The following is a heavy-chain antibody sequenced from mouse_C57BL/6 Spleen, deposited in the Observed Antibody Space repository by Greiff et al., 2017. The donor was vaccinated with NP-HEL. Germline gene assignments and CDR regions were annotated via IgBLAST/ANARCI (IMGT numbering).Heavy chain of an antibody. CDR1: GYTFTDYN. J-gene: IGHJ4*01. Sequence: EVQLQQSGPELVKPGASVKISCKASGYTFTDYNMDWVKQSHGKSLEWIGDINPNNGGTIYNQKFKGKATLTVDKSSSTAYMELRSLTSEDTAVYYCARLGDDYDEMDYWGQGTSVTVSS. CDR3: ARLGDDYDEMDY. D-gene: IGHD2-4*01. CDR2: INPNNGGT. V-gene: IGHV1-18*01.